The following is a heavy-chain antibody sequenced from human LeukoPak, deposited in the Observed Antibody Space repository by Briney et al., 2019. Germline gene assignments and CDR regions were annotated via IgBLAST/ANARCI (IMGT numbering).Heavy chain of an antibody. CDR1: GGTFSRYA. J-gene: IGHJ6*03. CDR3: ARAQHIVVVPAAIPVGRNPSYYYYMDV. Sequence: SVKVSCKASGGTFSRYAISWVRQAPGQGLEWMGGIIPIFGTANYAQKFQGRVTITTDESTSTAYMELSSLRSEDTAVYYCARAQHIVVVPAAIPVGRNPSYYYYMDVWGKGTTVTVSS. D-gene: IGHD2-2*02. V-gene: IGHV1-69*05. CDR2: IIPIFGTA.